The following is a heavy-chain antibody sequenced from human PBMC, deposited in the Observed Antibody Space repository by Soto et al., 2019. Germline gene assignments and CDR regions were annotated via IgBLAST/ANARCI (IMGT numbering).Heavy chain of an antibody. CDR1: GDSIKHYY. Sequence: TLSLTCTVSGDSIKHYYWSWIRQPPGKRLEWIGYIYYTGSTTYNPSLESRVTMSVDTSKNQFYLKLSSVNAADTAVYYCAKYRRTEEEGFTLDSWGRGTLVTVSS. CDR2: IYYTGST. J-gene: IGHJ4*02. V-gene: IGHV4-59*01. CDR3: AKYRRTEEEGFTLDS. D-gene: IGHD3-16*02.